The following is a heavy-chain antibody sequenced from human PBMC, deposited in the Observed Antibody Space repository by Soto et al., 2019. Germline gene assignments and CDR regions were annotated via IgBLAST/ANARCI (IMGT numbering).Heavy chain of an antibody. J-gene: IGHJ4*02. CDR3: AKDRDSYADNVFDY. V-gene: IGHV3-30*18. CDR1: GFTFSNYG. D-gene: IGHD5-18*01. Sequence: PGGSLRLSCAASGFTFSNYGMHWVRQAPGKGLEWVALISYDGSNKYYGDSVKGQFTISRDNSKNTLYLQMNSLRTEDTAVYYCAKDRDSYADNVFDYWGQGTLVTVSS. CDR2: ISYDGSNK.